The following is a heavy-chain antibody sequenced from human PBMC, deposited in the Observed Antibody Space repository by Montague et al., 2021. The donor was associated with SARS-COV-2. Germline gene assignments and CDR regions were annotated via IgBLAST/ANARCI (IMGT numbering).Heavy chain of an antibody. J-gene: IGHJ3*02. CDR3: ARDTGISGAFDI. CDR2: INHSGST. Sequence: SETLSFTCAVYGGSFSGYYWSWIRQPPGKGLEWIGEINHSGSTNYNPSLKSRVTISVDTSKNRFSLKLSSVTAADTAVYYCARDTGISGAFDIWGQGTMVTVSS. V-gene: IGHV4-34*01. CDR1: GGSFSGYY. D-gene: IGHD2-15*01.